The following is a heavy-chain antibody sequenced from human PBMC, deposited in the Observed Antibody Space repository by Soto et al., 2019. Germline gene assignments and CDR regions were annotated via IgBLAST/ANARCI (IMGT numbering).Heavy chain of an antibody. J-gene: IGHJ4*02. CDR1: GYTFTSYA. D-gene: IGHD3-3*01. CDR3: ARDMYYDFWSGLFDY. CDR2: INAGNGNT. Sequence: ASVKVSCKASGYTFTSYAMHWVLRAPGQRLEWMGWINAGNGNTKYSQKFQGRVTITRDTSASTAYMELSSLRSEDTAVYYCARDMYYDFWSGLFDYWGPGTLVTVSS. V-gene: IGHV1-3*01.